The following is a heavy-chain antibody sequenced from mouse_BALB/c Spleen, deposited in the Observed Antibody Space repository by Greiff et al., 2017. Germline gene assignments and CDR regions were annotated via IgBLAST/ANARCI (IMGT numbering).Heavy chain of an antibody. CDR3: ARESPPFAY. V-gene: IGHV1-69*02. Sequence: VQLQQPGAELVKPGASVKLSCKASGYTFTSYWMHWVKQRPGQGLEWIGEIDPSDSYTNYNQKFKGKATLTVDKSSSTAYMQLSSLTSEDSAVYYCARESPPFAYWGQGTLVTVSA. J-gene: IGHJ3*01. CDR1: GYTFTSYW. CDR2: IDPSDSYT.